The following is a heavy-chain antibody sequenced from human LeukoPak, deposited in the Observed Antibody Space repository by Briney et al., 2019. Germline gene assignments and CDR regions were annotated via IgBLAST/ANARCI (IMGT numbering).Heavy chain of an antibody. V-gene: IGHV3-48*04. D-gene: IGHD3-9*01. CDR3: ARFYYDIFDY. CDR1: GFTFSSFT. CDR2: ISSGSGM. Sequence: GGSLRLSCAASGFTFSSFTMNWVRQAPGKGLEWISYISSGSGMYYADSVKGRFVISRDNAKNSLYLQMNSLRAEDTAVYYCARFYYDIFDYWGQGTLVTVSS. J-gene: IGHJ4*02.